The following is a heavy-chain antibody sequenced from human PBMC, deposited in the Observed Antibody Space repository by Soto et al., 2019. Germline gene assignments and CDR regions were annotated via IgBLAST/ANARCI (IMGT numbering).Heavy chain of an antibody. D-gene: IGHD3-10*01. J-gene: IGHJ6*02. CDR3: ARQGGFGRRGYYYNYGLDV. Sequence: GESLKISCKGSGYTFTNYWIGWVRQMPGIGLEWMGIIYPADSDTRYTQSFQGQVTMLVDKSISTAYLQWSSLKASDTAMYYCARQGGFGRRGYYYNYGLDVWGQGTTVTVSS. CDR2: IYPADSDT. V-gene: IGHV5-51*01. CDR1: GYTFTNYW.